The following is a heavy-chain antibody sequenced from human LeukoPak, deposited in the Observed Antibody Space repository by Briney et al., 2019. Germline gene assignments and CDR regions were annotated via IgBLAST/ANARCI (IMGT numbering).Heavy chain of an antibody. CDR3: ASLSGNYFDSSGYNAY. D-gene: IGHD3-22*01. CDR1: GFTFSSYS. J-gene: IGHJ4*02. V-gene: IGHV3-66*01. CDR2: IYSGGNT. Sequence: GGSLRLSCAASGFTFSSYSMNWVRQAPGKGLEWVSVIYSGGNTFYADSVKGRFTISRDNFKNTVYLQMNSLRAEDTAVYYCASLSGNYFDSSGYNAYWGQGTLVTVSS.